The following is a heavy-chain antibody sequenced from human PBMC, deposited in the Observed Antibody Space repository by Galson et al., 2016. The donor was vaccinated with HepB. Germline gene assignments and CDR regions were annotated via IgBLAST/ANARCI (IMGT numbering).Heavy chain of an antibody. CDR1: GYIFTTYY. CDR2: LNPSGGST. V-gene: IGHV1-46*01. J-gene: IGHJ4*02. CDR3: ARRSRSWYYFDS. Sequence: SVKVSCKASGYIFTTYYMHWVRQAPGQGLEWMGILNPSGGSTTYAQNFQGRITMTRDTFTSTVYMELSGLTSDEPAVYYFARRSRSWYYFDSWGQGTLVTFSS. D-gene: IGHD6-13*01.